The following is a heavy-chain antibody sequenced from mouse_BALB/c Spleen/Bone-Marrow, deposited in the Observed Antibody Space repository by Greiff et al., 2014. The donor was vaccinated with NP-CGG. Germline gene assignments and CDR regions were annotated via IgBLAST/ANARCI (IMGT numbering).Heavy chain of an antibody. CDR1: GFTFNTHA. J-gene: IGHJ3*01. V-gene: IGHV10-1*02. Sequence: EVKLVESGGGLVQPKGSLKLSCAASGFTFNTHAMNWVRQVPGKGLEWVARIRSKSNNYATYYADSVKDRFTIFRDDSQSMLYLQMNNLKTEDTAMYYCVRRGYDNNGGFAYWGQGTLVTVSA. CDR2: IRSKSNNYAT. CDR3: VRRGYDNNGGFAY. D-gene: IGHD2-3*01.